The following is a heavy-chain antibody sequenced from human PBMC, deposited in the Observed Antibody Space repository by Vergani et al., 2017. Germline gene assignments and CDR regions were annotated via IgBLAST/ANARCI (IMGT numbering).Heavy chain of an antibody. D-gene: IGHD4-11*01. J-gene: IGHJ6*03. CDR1: GGSFTSYH. Sequence: QVQLQQWGGGLLKPSETLSLTCVVNGGSFTSYHWTWIRQSPGEGLGWVGDIDHTGRPVSNSSLKSRLTMSVEKSRNQFSLALNSVTATDTAIYFFARVNTESNGHLYYYYYMDVWGQGTAVTVS. CDR3: ARVNTESNGHLYYYYYMDV. CDR2: IDHTGRP. V-gene: IGHV4-34*01.